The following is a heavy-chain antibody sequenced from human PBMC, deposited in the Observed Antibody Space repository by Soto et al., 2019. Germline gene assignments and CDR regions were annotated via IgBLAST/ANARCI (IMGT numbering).Heavy chain of an antibody. J-gene: IGHJ3*02. D-gene: IGHD3-10*01. CDR3: AKVMGYYGSGRGSDAFDI. CDR1: GFTFDDYA. Sequence: EVQLVESGGGLVQPGRSLRLSCAASGFTFDDYAMHWVRQAPGKGLEWVSGISWNSGSIGYAGSVKGRFTISRDNAKNSLYLQMNSLRAEDTALYYCAKVMGYYGSGRGSDAFDIWGQGTMVTVSS. V-gene: IGHV3-9*01. CDR2: ISWNSGSI.